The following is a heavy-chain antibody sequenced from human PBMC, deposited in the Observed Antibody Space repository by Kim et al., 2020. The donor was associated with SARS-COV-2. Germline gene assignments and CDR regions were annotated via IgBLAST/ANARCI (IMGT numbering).Heavy chain of an antibody. J-gene: IGHJ5*01. CDR3: GGSYSSGWYES. CDR2: T. Sequence: TKYSHKFQDRVTITSDTSASTAYMELGSLRSEDTAVYYCGGSYSSGWYESWGQGTLVTVSS. D-gene: IGHD3-22*01. V-gene: IGHV1-3*01.